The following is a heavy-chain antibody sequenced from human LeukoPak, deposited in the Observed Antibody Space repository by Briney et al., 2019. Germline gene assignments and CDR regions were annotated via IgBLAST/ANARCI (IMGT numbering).Heavy chain of an antibody. V-gene: IGHV3-23*01. CDR3: AKDYIGYDQDFDY. D-gene: IGHD2-2*01. CDR1: GFTFSGYA. J-gene: IGHJ4*02. Sequence: GGSLRLSCAASGFTFSGYAMSWVRQAPGKGLEWVSSISGSGYNTYYANSVKGRFSISRDNSKNTLDLQMNSLRAEDTAVYYGAKDYIGYDQDFDYWGKGTLVTVSS. CDR2: ISGSGYNT.